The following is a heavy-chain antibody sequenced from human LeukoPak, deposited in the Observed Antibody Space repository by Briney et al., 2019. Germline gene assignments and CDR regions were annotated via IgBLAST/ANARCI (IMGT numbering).Heavy chain of an antibody. V-gene: IGHV3-30-3*01. D-gene: IGHD3-3*01. Sequence: GGSLRLSCAASGFTFSSYAMHWVRQAPGKGLEWVAVLSYDGSNKYYADSVKGRFTISRDNSKNTLYLQMNSLRAEDTAVYYCARAPRFLEWLSFDYWGQGTLVTVSS. CDR3: ARAPRFLEWLSFDY. J-gene: IGHJ4*02. CDR1: GFTFSSYA. CDR2: LSYDGSNK.